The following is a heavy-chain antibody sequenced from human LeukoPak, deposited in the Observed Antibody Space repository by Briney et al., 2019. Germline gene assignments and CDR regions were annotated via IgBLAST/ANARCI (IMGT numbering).Heavy chain of an antibody. V-gene: IGHV4-59*06. J-gene: IGHJ4*02. CDR3: ARQGIRRVYFDY. D-gene: IGHD3-3*02. CDR2: IYYSGST. CDR1: GGSISSYY. Sequence: SETLSLTCTVSGGSISSYYWSWIRQHPGKGLEWIGYIYYSGSTYYNPSLKSRVTISVDTSKNQFSLKLSSVTAADTAVYYCARQGIRRVYFDYWGQGTLVTVSS.